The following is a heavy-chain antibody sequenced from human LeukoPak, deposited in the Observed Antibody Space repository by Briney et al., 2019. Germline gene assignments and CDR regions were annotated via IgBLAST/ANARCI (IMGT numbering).Heavy chain of an antibody. D-gene: IGHD3/OR15-3a*01. CDR3: VFFYTGLKIPY. CDR1: GFTFSTYW. CDR2: INPEGSTP. J-gene: IGHJ4*02. V-gene: IGHV3-74*01. Sequence: GGAQRLSCAASGFTFSTYWMHWVGQAPGKGLAWVSNINPEGSTPNYAASVKGRFTISRDNAQNTLYLQMDSLRVDDRGIYYCVFFYTGLKIPYWGQGALVTVSS.